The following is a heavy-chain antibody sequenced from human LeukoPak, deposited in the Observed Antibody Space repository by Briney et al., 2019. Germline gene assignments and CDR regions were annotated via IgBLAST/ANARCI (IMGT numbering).Heavy chain of an antibody. V-gene: IGHV3-30*18. J-gene: IGHJ4*02. CDR1: GFTFSSYG. Sequence: GGSLRLSCAASGFTFSSYGMHWVRQAPGKGLEWVAVISYDGSNKYYADSVKGRFTISRDNSKNTLYLQMNSLRAEDTAVYYCAKERIRYGSSGFDYWGQGTLVTVSS. CDR2: ISYDGSNK. CDR3: AKERIRYGSSGFDY. D-gene: IGHD6-6*01.